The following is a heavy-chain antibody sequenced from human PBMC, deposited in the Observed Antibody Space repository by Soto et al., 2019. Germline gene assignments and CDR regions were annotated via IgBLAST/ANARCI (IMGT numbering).Heavy chain of an antibody. CDR3: ARASRDRISPDSDY. CDR2: IIPILGIA. Sequence: SVKVSCKASGGTFTSYTISWVRQAPGQGLEWMGRIIPILGIANYAQKFQGRVTITADKSTSTAYMELSSLRSEDTAVYYCARASRDRISPDSDYWGQGTLVTVSS. CDR1: GGTFTSYT. V-gene: IGHV1-69*02. J-gene: IGHJ4*02.